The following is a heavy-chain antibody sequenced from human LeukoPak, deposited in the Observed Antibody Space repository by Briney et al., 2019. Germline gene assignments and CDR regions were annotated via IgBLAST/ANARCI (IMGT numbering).Heavy chain of an antibody. Sequence: GGSLRLSCAASGFTFSTYWMSWVRQAPGKGLEWVANINHDGSDKYYVDSVKGRFTISRDNAKNSLYLQMNSLRAEDTAVYYCARDMCSGSYYGVNYWGQGTLVTVSS. CDR3: ARDMCSGSYYGVNY. CDR1: GFTFSTYW. V-gene: IGHV3-7*04. CDR2: INHDGSDK. D-gene: IGHD1-26*01. J-gene: IGHJ4*02.